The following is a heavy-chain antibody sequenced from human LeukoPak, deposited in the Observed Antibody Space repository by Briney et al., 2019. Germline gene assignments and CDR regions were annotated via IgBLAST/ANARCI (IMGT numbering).Heavy chain of an antibody. CDR1: GGSISSYY. Sequence: SETLSLTCTVSGGSISSYYWSWIRQPPGKGLEWIGNIYDSGSTNYNPSLKSRVTISVDTSKNQCSLKLSSVTAADTAVYYCARQSISGSSLSYFDYWGQGTLVTVSS. J-gene: IGHJ4*02. D-gene: IGHD3-22*01. CDR2: IYDSGST. CDR3: ARQSISGSSLSYFDY. V-gene: IGHV4-59*01.